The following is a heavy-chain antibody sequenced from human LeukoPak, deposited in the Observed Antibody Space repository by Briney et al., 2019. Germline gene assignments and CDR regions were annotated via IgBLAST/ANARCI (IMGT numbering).Heavy chain of an antibody. V-gene: IGHV1-8*03. D-gene: IGHD2-15*01. Sequence: APVKVSCKASGYTFTSYDINWVRQATGQGLEWMGWMNPNSGNTGYAQKFQGRVTITRNTSTSTAYMELSSLRSEDTAVYYCARGLFLGVVVAATHYYYYMDVWGKGTTVTVSS. J-gene: IGHJ6*03. CDR2: MNPNSGNT. CDR3: ARGLFLGVVVAATHYYYYMDV. CDR1: GYTFTSYD.